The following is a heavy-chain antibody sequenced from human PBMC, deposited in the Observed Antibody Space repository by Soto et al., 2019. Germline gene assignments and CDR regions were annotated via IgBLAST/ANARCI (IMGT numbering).Heavy chain of an antibody. Sequence: SETLSLTCTVSGDSISDTIYYWGWIRQRPGMGLEWIGSIHYSGSTNYKPSLKSRVTISVDTSKNQFSLKLISVTAAETAVYYCARGGVNIVVVTGAIRYYYYYGMDVWGQGTTVTVSS. CDR3: ARGGVNIVVVTGAIRYYYYYGMDV. D-gene: IGHD2-2*02. CDR1: GDSISDTIYY. CDR2: IHYSGST. J-gene: IGHJ6*02. V-gene: IGHV4-39*07.